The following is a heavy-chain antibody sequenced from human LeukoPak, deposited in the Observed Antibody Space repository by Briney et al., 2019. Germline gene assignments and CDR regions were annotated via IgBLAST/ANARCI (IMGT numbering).Heavy chain of an antibody. D-gene: IGHD6-13*01. V-gene: IGHV3-21*01. Sequence: GGSLRLSCAASGFTFSSYSMNWVRQAPGKGLEWVSSITSSSIYKYYADSMKGRFTISRVDAKNSLYLQMNSLRAEDTAVFYCARGAEGVASTDSNFDYWGQGTLVTVTS. CDR1: GFTFSSYS. CDR3: ARGAEGVASTDSNFDY. J-gene: IGHJ4*02. CDR2: ITSSSIYK.